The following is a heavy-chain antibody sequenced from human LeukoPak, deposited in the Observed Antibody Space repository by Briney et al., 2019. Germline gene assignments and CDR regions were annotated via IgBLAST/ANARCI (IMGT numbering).Heavy chain of an antibody. D-gene: IGHD3-22*01. J-gene: IGHJ4*02. CDR2: IYYSGST. Sequence: PSETLSLTCTVSGGPINSNTYYWGWIRQPPGKGLEWIGSIYYSGSTYYNPSLKSRVTISVDTSKNQFSLKLSSVTAADTAVYYCARLSGYYSALFDYWGQGTLVTVSS. CDR3: ARLSGYYSALFDY. V-gene: IGHV4-39*01. CDR1: GGPINSNTYY.